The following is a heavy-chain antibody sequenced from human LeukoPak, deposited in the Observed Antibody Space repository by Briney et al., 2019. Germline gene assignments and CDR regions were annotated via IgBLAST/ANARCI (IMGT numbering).Heavy chain of an antibody. CDR2: INQDGSEK. D-gene: IGHD1-26*01. J-gene: IGHJ4*02. V-gene: IGHV3-7*01. CDR1: GGSISSSSYY. CDR3: VRGGSRGDY. Sequence: SSETLSLTCTVSGGSISSSSYYWGWIRQPPGKGLEWVANINQDGSEKSYVDSVKGRFTISRDNAKNSLYLEMNSLRVEDTALYYCVRGGSRGDYWGQGTLVIVSS.